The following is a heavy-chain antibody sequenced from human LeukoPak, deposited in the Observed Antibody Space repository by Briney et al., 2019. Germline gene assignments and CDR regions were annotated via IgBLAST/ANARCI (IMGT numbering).Heavy chain of an antibody. CDR1: GFTFSSYA. Sequence: GGSLRLSCAASGFTFSSYAMSWVRKAPGKGLEWVSAISGSGGATYYADSVKGRFTMSRDNSKNTLYLQMNSLRAEDTAVYYCAKGAYYHGSGRYFDYWGQGTLVTVSS. V-gene: IGHV3-23*01. CDR2: ISGSGGAT. CDR3: AKGAYYHGSGRYFDY. J-gene: IGHJ4*02. D-gene: IGHD3-10*01.